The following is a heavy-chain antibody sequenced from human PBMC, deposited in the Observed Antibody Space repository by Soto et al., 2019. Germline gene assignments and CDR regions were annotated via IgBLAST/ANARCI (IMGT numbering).Heavy chain of an antibody. CDR1: GGTFSSYT. J-gene: IGHJ5*02. Sequence: QVQLVQSGAEVKKPGSSVKVSCKASGGTFSSYTISWVRQAPGQGLEWMGRIIPSLGIANYAQKFQGRVTITADKSTSTAYMELSSLRSEDTAVYYCARGYYDILGAWGQGTLVTVSS. V-gene: IGHV1-69*02. CDR3: ARGYYDILGA. D-gene: IGHD3-9*01. CDR2: IIPSLGIA.